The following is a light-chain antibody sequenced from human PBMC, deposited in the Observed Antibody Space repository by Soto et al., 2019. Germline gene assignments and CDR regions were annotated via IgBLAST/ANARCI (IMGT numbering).Light chain of an antibody. V-gene: IGKV1-33*01. CDR3: PQYENLRLT. Sequence: DIQRTQSPSSLSASVGDRVTITCQASQDISNYLNWYQQKPGKAPKLLIYDASNLETGVPSRFSGSGSGTDFTVNISSLQPEDIATYYCPQYENLRLTFGVGTNVEIK. CDR2: DAS. J-gene: IGKJ4*01. CDR1: QDISNY.